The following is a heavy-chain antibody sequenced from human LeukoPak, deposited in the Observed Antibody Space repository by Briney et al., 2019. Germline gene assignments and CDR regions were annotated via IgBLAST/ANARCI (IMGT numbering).Heavy chain of an antibody. D-gene: IGHD5-12*01. CDR1: GGSFSGYY. CDR3: ARSGYSGHLPHY. Sequence: SETLSLTCAVYGGSFSGYYWSWIRQPPGKWLEWIGEINHSGSTYYNPSLKSRVTISVDTSKNQFSLKLSSVTAADTAVYYCARSGYSGHLPHYWGQGTLVTVSS. V-gene: IGHV4-34*01. J-gene: IGHJ4*02. CDR2: INHSGST.